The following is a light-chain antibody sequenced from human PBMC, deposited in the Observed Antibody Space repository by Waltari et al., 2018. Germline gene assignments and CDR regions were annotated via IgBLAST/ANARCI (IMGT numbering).Light chain of an antibody. V-gene: IGLV2-11*01. J-gene: IGLJ1*01. CDR2: DVS. Sequence: PRSVSGSPGQSVTISCTGTTSDVGGYHYVSWFQQHPGKAPKLIIYDVSERPSGVPDRFSGSKSDNTASLTISGLQAEDEADYYCCSYAGSYTYVFGSGTKVTVL. CDR1: TSDVGGYHY. CDR3: CSYAGSYTYV.